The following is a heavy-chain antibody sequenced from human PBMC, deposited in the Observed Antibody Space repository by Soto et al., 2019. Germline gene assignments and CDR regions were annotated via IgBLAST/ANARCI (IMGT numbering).Heavy chain of an antibody. CDR3: ARQDANSDYYLGYGLDV. CDR1: GFAFDRYG. Sequence: EVQLVESGGGLVQPGGSLRLSCAASGFAFDRYGFNWVRQAPGKGLAWLVYISHSGNTIYYADPVRGRFTISRDNAKNSLYLQLSSLRDEDTAVYYCARQDANSDYYLGYGLDVWGQGTTVTVSS. CDR2: ISHSGNTI. J-gene: IGHJ6*02. D-gene: IGHD3-22*01. V-gene: IGHV3-48*02.